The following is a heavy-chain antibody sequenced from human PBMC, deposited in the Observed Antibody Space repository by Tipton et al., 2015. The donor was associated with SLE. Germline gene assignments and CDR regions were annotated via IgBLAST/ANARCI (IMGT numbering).Heavy chain of an antibody. J-gene: IGHJ5*02. CDR1: GGSISSSSYY. V-gene: IGHV4-39*07. CDR3: ARGGSLYSNGWFDP. Sequence: GLVKPSETLSLTCTVSGGSISSSSYYWGWIRQPPGKGLEWIGEINHSGSTNYNPSLKSRVTISVDTSKNQFSLKMRSVTAADTAVYYCARGGSLYSNGWFDPWGQGTLVTVSS. D-gene: IGHD4-11*01. CDR2: INHSGST.